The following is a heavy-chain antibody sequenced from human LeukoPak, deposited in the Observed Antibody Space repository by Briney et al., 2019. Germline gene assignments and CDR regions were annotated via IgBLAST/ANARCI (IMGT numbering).Heavy chain of an antibody. CDR2: MNPNSGNT. CDR3: ARGRGVVVPAAIKLYYYYGMDV. V-gene: IGHV1-8*01. D-gene: IGHD2-2*01. J-gene: IGHJ6*02. Sequence: ASVKVSCKASGYTFTSYDINWVRQATGQGLEWMGWMNPNSGNTGYAQKFQGRVTMTRNTSISTAYMELSSLRSEDTAVYYCARGRGVVVPAAIKLYYYYGMDVWGQGTTVTVSS. CDR1: GYTFTSYD.